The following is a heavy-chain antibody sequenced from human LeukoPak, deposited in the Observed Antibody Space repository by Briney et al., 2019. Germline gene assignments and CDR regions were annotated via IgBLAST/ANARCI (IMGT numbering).Heavy chain of an antibody. CDR2: IKQDGSEK. Sequence: GGSLRLSCAASGFTFSSYWMSWVSQAPGKGVEWVANIKQDGSEKYYVDSVKGRFTISRDNAKNSLYLQMNSLRAEDTAVYYCARDKYADDAFDIWGQGTMVTVSS. J-gene: IGHJ3*02. CDR1: GFTFSSYW. D-gene: IGHD2-2*01. CDR3: ARDKYADDAFDI. V-gene: IGHV3-7*01.